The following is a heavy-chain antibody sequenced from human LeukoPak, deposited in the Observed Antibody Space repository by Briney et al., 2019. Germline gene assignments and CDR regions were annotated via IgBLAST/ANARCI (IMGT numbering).Heavy chain of an antibody. D-gene: IGHD1-1*01. V-gene: IGHV4-59*01. CDR2: IYYSGST. Sequence: SETLSLTCTVSGGSISSYYWSWIRQPPGKGLEWIGYIYYSGSTNYNPSLKSRVTISVDTSKNQFSLKLSSVTAADTAVYYCARTTNWFDPWGQGTLVTVSS. CDR1: GGSISSYY. J-gene: IGHJ5*02. CDR3: ARTTNWFDP.